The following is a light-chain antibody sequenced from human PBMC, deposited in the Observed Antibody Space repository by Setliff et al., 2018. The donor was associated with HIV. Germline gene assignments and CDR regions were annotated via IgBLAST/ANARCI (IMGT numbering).Light chain of an antibody. Sequence: SALTQPASVSGSPGLSITISCTGTSSDVGGYNYVSWYQQHPGKAPKLMIFDVSKRPSGVSNRFSGSKSGNTASLTISGLQTGDEADYYCGSYSSGTTLDVFGTGTKV. CDR1: SSDVGGYNY. CDR2: DVS. CDR3: GSYSSGTTLDV. V-gene: IGLV2-14*03. J-gene: IGLJ1*01.